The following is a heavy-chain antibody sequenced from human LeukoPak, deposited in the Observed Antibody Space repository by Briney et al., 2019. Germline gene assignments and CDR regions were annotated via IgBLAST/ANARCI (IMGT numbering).Heavy chain of an antibody. J-gene: IGHJ5*02. CDR2: FDPEDGET. CDR1: GYTLTELS. D-gene: IGHD1-26*01. V-gene: IGHV1-24*01. Sequence: ASVKVSCKVSGYTLTELSMHWVRQAPGKGLEWMGGFDPEDGETIYAQKFQGRVTVTEDTSTDTAYMELSSLRSEDTAVYYCATISRFSGSYRVPKFDPWGQGTLVTVSS. CDR3: ATISRFSGSYRVPKFDP.